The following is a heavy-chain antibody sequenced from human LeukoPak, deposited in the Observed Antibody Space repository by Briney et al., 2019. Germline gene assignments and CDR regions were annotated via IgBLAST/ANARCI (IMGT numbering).Heavy chain of an antibody. CDR1: GYTFTSYD. CDR2: MNPNSGNT. CDR3: ARARRYCSSTSCYGHSSLYYYYMDV. D-gene: IGHD2-2*01. J-gene: IGHJ6*03. V-gene: IGHV1-8*01. Sequence: ASVKVSCKASGYTFTSYDINWVRQATGQGLEWMGWMNPNSGNTGYAQKFQGRVTMTRNTSISTAYMELSSLRSEDTAVYYCARARRYCSSTSCYGHSSLYYYYMDVWGKGTTVTVSS.